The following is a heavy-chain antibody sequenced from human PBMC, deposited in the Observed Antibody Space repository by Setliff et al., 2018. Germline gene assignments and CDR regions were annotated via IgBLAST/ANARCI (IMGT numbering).Heavy chain of an antibody. CDR3: ASCPSFDYGDPKVAWWYFDL. Sequence: KASETLSLTCTVSGGSISSGDYYWSWIRQPPGKGLEWIGYIYYSGSTYYNPSLKSRVTTSVDTSKNQFSLKLSSVTAADTAVYYCASCPSFDYGDPKVAWWYFDLWGRGTLVTVSS. J-gene: IGHJ2*01. CDR2: IYYSGST. CDR1: GGSISSGDYY. D-gene: IGHD4-17*01. V-gene: IGHV4-30-4*08.